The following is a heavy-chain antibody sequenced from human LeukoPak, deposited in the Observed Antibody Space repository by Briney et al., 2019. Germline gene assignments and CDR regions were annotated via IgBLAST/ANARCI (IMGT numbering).Heavy chain of an antibody. CDR3: ARVGSSWLYYFDY. J-gene: IGHJ4*02. D-gene: IGHD6-13*01. V-gene: IGHV4-59*01. CDR2: IYYSGST. CDR1: GGSISSYY. Sequence: SSETLSLTCTVSGGSISSYYWSWIRQPAGKGLEWIGYIYYSGSTNYNPSLKSRVTISVDTSKNQFSLKLSSVTAADTAVYYCARVGSSWLYYFDYWGQGTLVTVSS.